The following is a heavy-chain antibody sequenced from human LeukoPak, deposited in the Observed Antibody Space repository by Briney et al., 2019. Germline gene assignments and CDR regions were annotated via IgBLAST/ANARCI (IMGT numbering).Heavy chain of an antibody. D-gene: IGHD2-15*01. Sequence: ASVKVSCKASGYTFTGYYMHWVRQAPGQGLEWMGWINPNSGGTNYAQKFQGRVTMTRDTSISTAYMELSRLRSDDTAVYYCPRAALPEVDFQHWGQGTLVTVSS. CDR1: GYTFTGYY. CDR3: PRAALPEVDFQH. CDR2: INPNSGGT. J-gene: IGHJ1*01. V-gene: IGHV1-2*02.